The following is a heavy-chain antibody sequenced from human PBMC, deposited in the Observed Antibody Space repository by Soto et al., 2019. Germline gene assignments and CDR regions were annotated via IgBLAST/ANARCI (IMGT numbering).Heavy chain of an antibody. CDR2: IIGNGDTT. Sequence: EVQLLEAGGGLVQPGGSLRLSCAASGLSFRNYGMSWVRQAPGKGLEWLSAIIGNGDTTYYADSVRGRFTISRDNSKNTLYLQLNDLGAEDTAIYYCAKDYDYGDSLPFDYWGQGTLVTVSS. V-gene: IGHV3-23*01. CDR3: AKDYDYGDSLPFDY. CDR1: GLSFRNYG. J-gene: IGHJ4*02. D-gene: IGHD4-17*01.